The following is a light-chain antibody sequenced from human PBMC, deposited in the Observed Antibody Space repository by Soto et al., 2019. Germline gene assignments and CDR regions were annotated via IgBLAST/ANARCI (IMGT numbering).Light chain of an antibody. V-gene: IGLV2-14*01. CDR3: SSYTSSSTPVV. CDR1: SSDVGGYNY. Sequence: QSVLTQPASVSGSPGQSITISCTGTSSDVGGYNYVSWYQQHPGKAPKLMIYDVSNRASGVSNRFSGSKSGNTASLTISGLQAEDEADDYCSSYTSSSTPVVFGGGTKLTVL. CDR2: DVS. J-gene: IGLJ2*01.